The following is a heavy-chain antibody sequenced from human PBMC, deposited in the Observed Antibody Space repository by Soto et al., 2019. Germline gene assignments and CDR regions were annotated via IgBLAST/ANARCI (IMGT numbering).Heavy chain of an antibody. V-gene: IGHV1-46*01. CDR1: GYTFTSYY. CDR3: ARGRRITMIVVDLVRGGYYYYYGMDV. Sequence: ASVKVSCKASGYTFTSYYMHWVRQAPGQGLEWMGIINPSGGSTSYAQKFQGRVTMTRDTSTSTVYMELSSLRSEDTAVYYCARGRRITMIVVDLVRGGYYYYYGMDVWGQGTTVTVSS. CDR2: INPSGGST. D-gene: IGHD3-22*01. J-gene: IGHJ6*02.